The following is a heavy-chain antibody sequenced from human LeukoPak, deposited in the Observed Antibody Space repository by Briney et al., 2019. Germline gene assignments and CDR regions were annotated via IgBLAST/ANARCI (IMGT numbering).Heavy chain of an antibody. CDR3: AKDRGYCSGGSCYYFDY. V-gene: IGHV3-30*18. CDR2: ISYDGSNK. CDR1: GFTFSSYG. D-gene: IGHD2-15*01. J-gene: IGHJ4*02. Sequence: GGSLRLSCAASGFTFSSYGLHWVRQAPGKGLEWVAVISYDGSNKYYADSVKGRFTISRDNSKNTLYLQMNSLRAEDTAVYYCAKDRGYCSGGSCYYFDYWGQGTLVTVSS.